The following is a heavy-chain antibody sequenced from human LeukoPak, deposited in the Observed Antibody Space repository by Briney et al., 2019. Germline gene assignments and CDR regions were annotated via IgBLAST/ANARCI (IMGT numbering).Heavy chain of an antibody. J-gene: IGHJ5*02. CDR2: VSPSGIST. CDR1: GFTFSTSA. V-gene: IGHV3-23*01. CDR3: AKFSGGVAPFDP. D-gene: IGHD5-12*01. Sequence: GGSLRLSCAASGFTFSTSAMSWVRQAPGKGLEWVSNVSPSGISTDYADSVKGRLTISRDNSKNTLYLQMNSLRADDTAVYYCAKFSGGVAPFDPWGQGTLVTVSS.